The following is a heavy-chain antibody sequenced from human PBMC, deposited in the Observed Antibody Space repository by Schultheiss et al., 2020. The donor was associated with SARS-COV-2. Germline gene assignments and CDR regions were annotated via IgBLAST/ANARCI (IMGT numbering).Heavy chain of an antibody. D-gene: IGHD6-25*01. Sequence: SETLSLTCTVSGGSISSGDYYWSWIRQPPGKGLEWIGYIYYSGSTYYNPSLKSRVTISVDTSKNKFSLKLSSVTAADTAVYYCARGPRRRPNWFDPWGQGTLVTVSS. J-gene: IGHJ5*02. V-gene: IGHV4-30-4*01. CDR1: GGSISSGDYY. CDR2: IYYSGST. CDR3: ARGPRRRPNWFDP.